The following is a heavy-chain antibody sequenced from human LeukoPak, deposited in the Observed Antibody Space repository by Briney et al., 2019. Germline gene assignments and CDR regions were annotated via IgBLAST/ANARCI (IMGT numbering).Heavy chain of an antibody. J-gene: IGHJ5*02. V-gene: IGHV4-31*03. CDR3: ARVVAARNNWFDP. CDR2: IYYSGST. D-gene: IGHD2-15*01. Sequence: SQTLSLTCTVSGGSISSGGYSWSWIRQHPGKGLEWIGYIYYSGSTYYNPSLKSRVTISVDTSKNQFSLKLSSVTAADTAVYYCARVVAARNNWFDPWGQGTLVTVSS. CDR1: GGSISSGGYS.